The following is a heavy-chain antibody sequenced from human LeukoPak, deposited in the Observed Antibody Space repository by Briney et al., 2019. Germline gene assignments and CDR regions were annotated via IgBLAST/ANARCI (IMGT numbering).Heavy chain of an antibody. CDR3: ARQDTAMAYYYGMDV. Sequence: GASVTVSCKASGGTFSRYTTSWVRQAPGQALEWMGRIIPILGIANYAQKSQGRVTITADKSTSTAYMELSSLRSEDTAVYYCARQDTAMAYYYGMDVWGQGTTVTVSS. J-gene: IGHJ6*02. CDR2: IIPILGIA. D-gene: IGHD5-18*01. CDR1: GGTFSRYT. V-gene: IGHV1-69*02.